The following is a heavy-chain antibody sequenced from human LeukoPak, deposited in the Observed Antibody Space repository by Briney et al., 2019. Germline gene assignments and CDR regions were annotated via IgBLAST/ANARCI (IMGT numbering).Heavy chain of an antibody. CDR2: ISWDGGST. CDR3: AKDSHSAAAGPFDY. V-gene: IGHV3-43*01. Sequence: TGGSLRLSCAASKFTFSSYSMNWVRQAPGKGLEWVSLISWDGGSTYYADSVKGRFTISRDNSKNSLYLQMNSLRTEDTALYYCAKDSHSAAAGPFDYWGQGTLVTASS. CDR1: KFTFSSYS. J-gene: IGHJ4*02. D-gene: IGHD6-13*01.